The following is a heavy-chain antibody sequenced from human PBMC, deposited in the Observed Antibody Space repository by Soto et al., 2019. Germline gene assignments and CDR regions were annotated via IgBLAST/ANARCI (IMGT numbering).Heavy chain of an antibody. CDR3: ARGEEYYDSSGYYYYYYGMDV. V-gene: IGHV4-30-2*01. D-gene: IGHD3-22*01. J-gene: IGHJ6*02. CDR1: GGSISSGGYS. Sequence: SETLSLTCAVAGGSISSGGYSWSWIRQPPGKGLEWIGYIYHSGSTYYNPSLKSRVTISVDRSKNQFSLKLSSVTAADTAVYYCARGEEYYDSSGYYYYYYGMDVWGQGTTVTVSS. CDR2: IYHSGST.